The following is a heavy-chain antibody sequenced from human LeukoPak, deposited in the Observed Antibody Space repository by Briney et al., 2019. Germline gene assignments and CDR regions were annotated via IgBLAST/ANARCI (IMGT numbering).Heavy chain of an antibody. CDR1: SGSISTYY. V-gene: IGHV4-59*01. CDR3: ARDDMGLLDY. Sequence: SETLSLTCTVSSGSISTYYWNWIRQTPGKGLEWLGNIYFTGSTKYNPSLKSRVTISLDTSKNQFSLYLSSVTAADTAVYYCARDDMGLLDYWGQGTLVTVSS. CDR2: IYFTGST. D-gene: IGHD3-22*01. J-gene: IGHJ4*02.